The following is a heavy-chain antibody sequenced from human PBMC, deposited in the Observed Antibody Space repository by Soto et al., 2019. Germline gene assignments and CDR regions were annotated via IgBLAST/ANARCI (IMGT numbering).Heavy chain of an antibody. J-gene: IGHJ4*02. CDR2: ISYDGSNK. CDR3: AKEKWVHDSSGYSEYYFDY. Sequence: GGSLRLSCAASGFTFSSYGMHWVRQAPGKGLEWVAVISYDGSNKYYADSVKGRSTISRDNSKNTLYLQMNSLRAEDTAVYYCAKEKWVHDSSGYSEYYFDYWGQGTLVTVSS. CDR1: GFTFSSYG. V-gene: IGHV3-30*18. D-gene: IGHD3-22*01.